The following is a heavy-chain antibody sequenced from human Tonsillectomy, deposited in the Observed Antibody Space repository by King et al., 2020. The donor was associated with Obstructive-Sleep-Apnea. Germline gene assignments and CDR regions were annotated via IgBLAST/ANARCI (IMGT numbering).Heavy chain of an antibody. CDR1: GLTFTNAW. Sequence: VQLVESGGGLVKPGESLRLSCAASGLTFTNAWMSWVRQTSGKRLEWVCRIKSKSDGGAADYAAPVTGRFTISRLDSRNTLYLQMNSLMIEDSGVYYCTTDPGDFPDYWGRGTLVTVSS. CDR2: IKSKSDGGAA. J-gene: IGHJ4*02. V-gene: IGHV3-15*01. D-gene: IGHD4-17*01. CDR3: TTDPGDFPDY.